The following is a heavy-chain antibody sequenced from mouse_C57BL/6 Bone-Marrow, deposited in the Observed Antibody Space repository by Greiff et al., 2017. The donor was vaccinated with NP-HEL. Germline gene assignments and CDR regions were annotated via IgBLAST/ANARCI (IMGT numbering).Heavy chain of an antibody. V-gene: IGHV5-6*01. Sequence: EVKVVESGGDLVKPGGSLKLSCAASGFTFSSYGMSWVRQTPDKRLEWVATISSGGSYTYYPDSVKGRFTISRDNAKNTLYLQMSSLKSEDTAMYYCARHYYSNYFDCWGQGTTLTVSS. J-gene: IGHJ2*01. CDR3: ARHYYSNYFDC. CDR1: GFTFSSYG. D-gene: IGHD2-5*01. CDR2: ISSGGSYT.